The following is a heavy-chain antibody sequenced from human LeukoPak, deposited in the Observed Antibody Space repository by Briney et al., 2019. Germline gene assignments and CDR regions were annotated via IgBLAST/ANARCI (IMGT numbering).Heavy chain of an antibody. CDR3: ARGSRRSWFDS. J-gene: IGHJ5*01. V-gene: IGHV1-8*01. Sequence: ASVKVSCKASGYTFTSYVINWVRQAAGQGLEWMGWMNPNSGNTGYAQKFQGRVTMTRNTSISTAYMELSSLRSEDTAVYYCARGSRRSWFDSWGQGTLVTVSS. CDR2: MNPNSGNT. CDR1: GYTFTSYV.